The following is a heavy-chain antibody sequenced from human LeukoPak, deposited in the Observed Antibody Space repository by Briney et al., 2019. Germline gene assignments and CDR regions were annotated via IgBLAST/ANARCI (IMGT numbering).Heavy chain of an antibody. D-gene: IGHD6-13*01. J-gene: IGHJ5*02. CDR1: GFTVSDNY. CDR2: MYNRGDT. V-gene: IGHV3-53*01. Sequence: GGSLRLSCAASGFTVSDNYMSWVRQAPGKGLEWVSVMYNRGDTYYAKSVKGRFTFSRDISKNTLYLQMNGLRTEDTAMYYCARDAPQVPAAGVLASWGQGTLVIVSS. CDR3: ARDAPQVPAAGVLAS.